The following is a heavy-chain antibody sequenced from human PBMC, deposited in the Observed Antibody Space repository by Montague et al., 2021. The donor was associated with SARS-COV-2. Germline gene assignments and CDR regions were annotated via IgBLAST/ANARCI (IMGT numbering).Heavy chain of an antibody. Sequence: SETLSLTCTVSGGSISSYYWSWIRQPAGKGLEWIGRIYTSGSTNYNPSLKSRVTMSVDTSKNQFSLKLSSVTAADTAVYYCARGLIVYDYVWGIYRTYGIDVWGQGTTVTVSS. V-gene: IGHV4-4*07. CDR3: ARGLIVYDYVWGIYRTYGIDV. D-gene: IGHD3-16*02. CDR1: GGSISSYY. J-gene: IGHJ6*02. CDR2: IYTSGST.